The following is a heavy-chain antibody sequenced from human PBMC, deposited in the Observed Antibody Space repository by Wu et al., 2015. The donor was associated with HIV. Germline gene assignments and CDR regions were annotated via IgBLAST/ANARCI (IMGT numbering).Heavy chain of an antibody. J-gene: IGHJ3*02. D-gene: IGHD3-22*01. Sequence: QVQLVQSGAEIKKPASSVKVSCKASGYTFTGYYMHWVRQAPGQGLEWMGWINPNSGGTNYAQKFQGRVTMTRDTSISTAYMELSRLRSDDTAVYYCARTYYYDTKGAFDIWGQGTMVTVSS. CDR2: INPNSGGT. V-gene: IGHV1-2*02. CDR3: ARTYYYDTKGAFDI. CDR1: GYTFTGYY.